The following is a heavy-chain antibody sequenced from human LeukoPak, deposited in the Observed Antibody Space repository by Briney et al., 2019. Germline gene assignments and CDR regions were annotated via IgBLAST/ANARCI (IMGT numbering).Heavy chain of an antibody. CDR1: GFTFSSYG. Sequence: GGSLRLSCAASGFTFSSYGMHWVRQAPGKGLEWVAFIRYDGSNKYYADPVKGRFTISRDNSKNTLYLQMNSLRAEDTAVYYCANMVRGVIVHDAFDIWGQGTMVTVSS. D-gene: IGHD3-10*01. CDR3: ANMVRGVIVHDAFDI. V-gene: IGHV3-30*02. CDR2: IRYDGSNK. J-gene: IGHJ3*02.